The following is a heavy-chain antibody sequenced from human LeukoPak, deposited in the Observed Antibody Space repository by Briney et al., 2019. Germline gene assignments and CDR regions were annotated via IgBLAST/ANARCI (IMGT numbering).Heavy chain of an antibody. CDR3: ARKSHDYGDMAD. CDR1: GYTFTSYD. V-gene: IGHV1-8*01. D-gene: IGHD4-17*01. Sequence: ASVKVSCKASGYTFTSYDINWVRQATGQGLEWMGWMNPNSGNTGYAQKFQGRVTMTRNTSISTAYMELSSLRSEDTAVYYCARKSHDYGDMADWGQGTLVTVSS. CDR2: MNPNSGNT. J-gene: IGHJ4*02.